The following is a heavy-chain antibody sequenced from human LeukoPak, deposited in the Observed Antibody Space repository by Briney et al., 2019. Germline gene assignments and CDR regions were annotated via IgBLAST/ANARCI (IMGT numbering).Heavy chain of an antibody. CDR2: INLSGGST. CDR1: GYTFTTYF. V-gene: IGHV1-46*01. Sequence: ASVNVSCKASGYTFTTYFMHWVRQAPGQGLEWMGFINLSGGSTSYTQKFQGRVTMIRDTSTCTVYMELSSLRSEDTAVYYCARDNRIRDTPVPGCSDYWGQGTLVTVSS. D-gene: IGHD6-19*01. CDR3: ARDNRIRDTPVPGCSDY. J-gene: IGHJ4*02.